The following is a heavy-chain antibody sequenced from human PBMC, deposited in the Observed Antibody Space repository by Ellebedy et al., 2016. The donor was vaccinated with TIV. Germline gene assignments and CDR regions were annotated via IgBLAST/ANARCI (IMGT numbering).Heavy chain of an antibody. D-gene: IGHD1-1*01. CDR3: ARGITGPVALGY. CDR2: INTYNGNT. V-gene: IGHV1-18*04. Sequence: AASVKVSCKASGHTFTSDGFGWVRQAPGQGLEWMGWINTYNGNTNYAKSFQGRVTMTTDTSTNTAYLDLRSLRPDDTAVYYCARGITGPVALGYWGQGTLVTVSS. CDR1: GHTFTSDG. J-gene: IGHJ4*02.